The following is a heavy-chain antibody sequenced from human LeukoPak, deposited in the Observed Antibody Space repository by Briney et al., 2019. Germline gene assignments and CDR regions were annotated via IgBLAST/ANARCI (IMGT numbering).Heavy chain of an antibody. D-gene: IGHD6-13*01. CDR2: TSSSSYI. Sequence: PGGSLRLSCAASGFTFSSCSMNWVRQAPGKGLEWVSSTSSSSYIYYADSVKGRFTISRDNAKNSLYLQMNSLRAEDTAVYYCARDFSIAAAGAFFDYWGQGTLVTVSS. J-gene: IGHJ4*02. V-gene: IGHV3-21*01. CDR1: GFTFSSCS. CDR3: ARDFSIAAAGAFFDY.